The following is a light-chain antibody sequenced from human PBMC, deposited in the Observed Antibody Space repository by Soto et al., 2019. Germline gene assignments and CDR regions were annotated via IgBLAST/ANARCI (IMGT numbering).Light chain of an antibody. V-gene: IGLV2-14*03. CDR2: EVN. CDR1: SSDVGAYIY. CDR3: SAYSDIDTTV. J-gene: IGLJ1*01. Sequence: QSVLTQPASVSGSPGQSITISCGGTSSDVGAYIYVSWYQQFPGKAPNLILYEVNNRPSGVSNRFSGSKSGTTASLTISGPQPEDEADYYCSAYSDIDTTVFGTGTKVTVL.